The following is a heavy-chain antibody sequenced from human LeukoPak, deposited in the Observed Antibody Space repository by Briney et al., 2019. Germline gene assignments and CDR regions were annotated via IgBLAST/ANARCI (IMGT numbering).Heavy chain of an antibody. CDR3: AKVLLWFGEAANDAFDI. V-gene: IGHV3-30*18. D-gene: IGHD3-10*01. Sequence: GRFLRLSCAASGFTFGSYGMHWVRQAPGKGLEWVAVISYDGSNKYYADSVKGRFTISRDNSKNTLYLQMNSLRAEDTAVYYCAKVLLWFGEAANDAFDIWGQGTMVTVSS. CDR2: ISYDGSNK. J-gene: IGHJ3*02. CDR1: GFTFGSYG.